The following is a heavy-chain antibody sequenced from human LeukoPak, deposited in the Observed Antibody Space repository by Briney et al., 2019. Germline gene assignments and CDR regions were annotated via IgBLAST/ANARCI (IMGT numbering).Heavy chain of an antibody. CDR1: VFTCRSYW. J-gene: IGHJ2*01. CDR2: IKQDGSEK. V-gene: IGHV3-7*01. Sequence: GGALRLSCAASVFTCRSYWMSWVRQAPGKGLEGVANIKQDGSEKYYVDSVKGRFTISRDNAKNSLYLQMNSLRAEDTAVYYCASKGYSSSWYLTRDWYFDLWGRGTLVAVSS. CDR3: ASKGYSSSWYLTRDWYFDL. D-gene: IGHD6-13*01.